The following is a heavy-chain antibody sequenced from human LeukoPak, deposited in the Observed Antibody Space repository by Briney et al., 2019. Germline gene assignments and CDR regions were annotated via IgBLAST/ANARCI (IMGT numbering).Heavy chain of an antibody. V-gene: IGHV3-66*01. D-gene: IGHD2-15*01. Sequence: GGALGLSCAASGFTLSSNYMSWVRQAPGKGLEWGSVIYSGGSTYYADSVKGRFTISRDNSKNTLYLQMNSLRAEDTAVYYCARGVWVAGPDHFDYWGQGTLVTVSS. J-gene: IGHJ4*02. CDR1: GFTLSSNY. CDR3: ARGVWVAGPDHFDY. CDR2: IYSGGST.